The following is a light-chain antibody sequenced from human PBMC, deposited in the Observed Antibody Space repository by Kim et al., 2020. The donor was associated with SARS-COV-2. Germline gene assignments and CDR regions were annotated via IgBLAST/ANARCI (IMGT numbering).Light chain of an antibody. J-gene: IGKJ1*01. CDR2: GAS. CDR3: QQYGSSPRT. Sequence: PGGRATLTSSATQRVYRNYLAWYQQRPGQAPKLLMYGASSRATGTADRFSGSGSGTQFTLTISRLEPEDFAVYHCQQYGSSPRTFGQGTKVDIK. V-gene: IGKV3-20*01. CDR1: QRVYRNY.